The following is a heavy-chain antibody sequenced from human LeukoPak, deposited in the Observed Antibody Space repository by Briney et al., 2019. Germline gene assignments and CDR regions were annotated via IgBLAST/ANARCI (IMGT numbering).Heavy chain of an antibody. D-gene: IGHD3-16*02. CDR2: IYYSGST. J-gene: IGHJ3*02. V-gene: IGHV4-59*01. Sequence: PSETLSLTCTVSGGSISSYYWSWIRQPPGKGLEWIGYIYYSGSTNYNPSLKSRVTISVDTSKNQFSLKLSSVTAADTAVYYCARGVITFGGVIVNSDAFDIWGQGTMVTVSS. CDR3: ARGVITFGGVIVNSDAFDI. CDR1: GGSISSYY.